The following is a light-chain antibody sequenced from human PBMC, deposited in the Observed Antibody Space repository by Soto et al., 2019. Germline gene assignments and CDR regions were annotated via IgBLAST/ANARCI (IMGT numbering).Light chain of an antibody. Sequence: QSALTQPASVSGSPGQSITISCTGTSGDIGSYNRVSWYQQHPGKAPKLIIYEVTDRPSGVSNRFPGSKPGNTASLTISGLQAEDAAEYYCSSYTNINTRACVFGTGTKVTVL. CDR1: SGDIGSYNR. J-gene: IGLJ1*01. V-gene: IGLV2-14*01. CDR2: EVT. CDR3: SSYTNINTRACV.